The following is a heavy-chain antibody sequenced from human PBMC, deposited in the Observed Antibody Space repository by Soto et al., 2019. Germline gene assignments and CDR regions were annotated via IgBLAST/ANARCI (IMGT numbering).Heavy chain of an antibody. D-gene: IGHD2-2*01. Sequence: HPGGSLRLSCAASGFTFSSYSMNWVRQAPGKGLEWVSYISSSSSTIYYADSVKGRFTISRDNAKNSLYLQMNSLRAEDTAVYYCARDEQENIVVVPAANDYWGQGTLVTVSS. J-gene: IGHJ4*02. CDR2: ISSSSSTI. CDR3: ARDEQENIVVVPAANDY. CDR1: GFTFSSYS. V-gene: IGHV3-48*01.